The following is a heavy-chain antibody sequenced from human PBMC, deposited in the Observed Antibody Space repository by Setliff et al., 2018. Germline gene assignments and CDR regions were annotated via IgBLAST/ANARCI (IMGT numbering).Heavy chain of an antibody. CDR1: GDSINSYPYY. D-gene: IGHD1-1*01. CDR3: ATTGTYRYFDY. V-gene: IGHV4-39*01. Sequence: SETLSLTCTVSGDSINSYPYYWGWIRQPPGKGLEWIGNIYYTGITYYNPSLKSRVTMSVDTSKNQFSLRLNSVTASDTAVYYCATTGTYRYFDYWGQGTLVTVSS. J-gene: IGHJ4*02. CDR2: IYYTGIT.